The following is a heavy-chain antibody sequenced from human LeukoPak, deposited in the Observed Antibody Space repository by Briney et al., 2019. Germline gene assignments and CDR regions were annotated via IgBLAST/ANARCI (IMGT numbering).Heavy chain of an antibody. Sequence: GASVKVSCKASGGTFSSYAISWVRQAPGQGREWMGRIIPILGIANYAQKFQGRVTITADKSTSAAYMELSSLRSEDTAVYYCAREARSCSSTSCLYYFDNWGQGTLVTVSS. CDR2: IIPILGIA. CDR3: AREARSCSSTSCLYYFDN. CDR1: GGTFSSYA. V-gene: IGHV1-69*04. D-gene: IGHD2-2*01. J-gene: IGHJ4*02.